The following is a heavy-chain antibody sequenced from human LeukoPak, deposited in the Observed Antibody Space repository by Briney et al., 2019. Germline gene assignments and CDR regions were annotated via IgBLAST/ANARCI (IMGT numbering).Heavy chain of an antibody. CDR1: GYTFTSYD. Sequence: ASVKVSCKASGYTFTSYDINWVRQATGQGLEWMGWMNPKSGKTDYAQKFHDRVTMTSNTSISTAYMELSSLRSEDTAVYYCARGDWGYSYGLNYWGQGTLVTVSS. V-gene: IGHV1-8*01. J-gene: IGHJ4*02. D-gene: IGHD5-18*01. CDR2: MNPKSGKT. CDR3: ARGDWGYSYGLNY.